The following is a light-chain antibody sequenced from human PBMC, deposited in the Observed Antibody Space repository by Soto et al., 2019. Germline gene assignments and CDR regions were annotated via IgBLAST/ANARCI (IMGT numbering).Light chain of an antibody. J-gene: IGKJ2*01. CDR1: QSVSSY. CDR2: DAS. V-gene: IGKV3-11*01. Sequence: EIVLTQSPATLSLSPGERATLSCRASQSVSSYLAWYQQKPGQAPRLLIYDASNRVTGIPARFSGSGSGTDFTLTISSREPEDFAVYYCLQRSNWQYTFGQGTKVEIK. CDR3: LQRSNWQYT.